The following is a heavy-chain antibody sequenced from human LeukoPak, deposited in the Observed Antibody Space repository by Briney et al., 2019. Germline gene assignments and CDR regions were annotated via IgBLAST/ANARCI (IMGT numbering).Heavy chain of an antibody. CDR3: ARDLRRFEYNRDWYFDL. CDR1: GYTFTSYY. V-gene: IGHV1-46*01. CDR2: INPSGGST. Sequence: ASVKVSCKASGYTFTSYYIHWVRQAPGQGLEWMGMINPSGGSTTYAQKFQGRVTMTRDTSTNTVYMELSSLRSEDTAVYYCARDLRRFEYNRDWYFDLWGRGTLVTVSS. J-gene: IGHJ2*01. D-gene: IGHD1-1*01.